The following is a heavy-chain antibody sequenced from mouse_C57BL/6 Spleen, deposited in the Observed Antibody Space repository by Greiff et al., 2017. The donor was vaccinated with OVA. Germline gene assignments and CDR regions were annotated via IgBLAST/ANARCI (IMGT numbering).Heavy chain of an antibody. CDR2: FNPCSGYT. D-gene: IGHD2-4*01. CDR1: GYTFTSYT. CDR3: ARSDYEYDESGAYFDY. V-gene: IGHV1-4*01. Sequence: QVQLKESGAGLARPGASVKMSCKASGYTFTSYTLHWLKQRLGQGLEWFVYFNPCSGYTKYNQKFKDKATLTADKSSSTAYMQLSSLTSEDSAVYYCARSDYEYDESGAYFDYWGQGTTLTVSS. J-gene: IGHJ2*01.